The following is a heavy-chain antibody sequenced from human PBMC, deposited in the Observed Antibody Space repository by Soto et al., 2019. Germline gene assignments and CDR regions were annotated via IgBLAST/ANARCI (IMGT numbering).Heavy chain of an antibody. J-gene: IGHJ4*02. V-gene: IGHV3-15*07. D-gene: IGHD1-1*01. CDR2: IKSKSGGGTT. CDR1: GFTFSHAW. Sequence: EVQLVESGGGLVKPGGSLRLSCAASGFTFSHAWMTWVRQAPGKGLEWVGRIKSKSGGGTTDYAAPMKGRFTISRDDSKNTLYLQMNSLKPEDTAVYSCATSTRGWDYFDYWGQGTLVTVSS. CDR3: ATSTRGWDYFDY.